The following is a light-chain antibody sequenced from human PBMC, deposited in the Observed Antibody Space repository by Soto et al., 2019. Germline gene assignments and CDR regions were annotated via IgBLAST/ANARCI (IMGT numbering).Light chain of an antibody. CDR3: QQYESSLT. J-gene: IGKJ1*01. CDR2: GAS. CDR1: QSISSTF. V-gene: IGKV3-20*01. Sequence: EIVLTQSPGTLSLSPGEGATLSCRASQSISSTFLAWYQHKPGQAPRVLIYGASRRAAGIPDRFSGSGSGTDFTLTISRLEPEDFAVYYCQQYESSLTFGQGTKVEVK.